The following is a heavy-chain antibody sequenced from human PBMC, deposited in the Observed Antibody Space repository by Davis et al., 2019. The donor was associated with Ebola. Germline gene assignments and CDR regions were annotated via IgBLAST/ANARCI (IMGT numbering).Heavy chain of an antibody. Sequence: GESLKISCAASGFTFSSYAMSRVRQAPGKGLEWVSVIYSGGSTYYADSVKGRFTISRDNSKNTLYLQMNSLRAEDTAVYYCARVDYIWGSLNDYWGQGTLVTVSS. CDR1: GFTFSSYA. CDR2: IYSGGST. D-gene: IGHD3-16*01. V-gene: IGHV3-53*01. CDR3: ARVDYIWGSLNDY. J-gene: IGHJ4*02.